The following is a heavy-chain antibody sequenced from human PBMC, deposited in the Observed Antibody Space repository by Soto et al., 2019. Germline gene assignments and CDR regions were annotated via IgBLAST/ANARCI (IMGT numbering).Heavy chain of an antibody. D-gene: IGHD2-15*01. CDR3: ARGGGYDSFDF. CDR2: LYYSGNT. Sequence: SETLSLTCTVSGGSISPFYWSWVRQPPGKGLEWIGYLYYSGNTNYNPSLKSRVTISVDASKNQVSLRLTSVTAADTAVYYCARGGGYDSFDFWGQGIQVTVSS. V-gene: IGHV4-59*01. CDR1: GGSISPFY. J-gene: IGHJ4*02.